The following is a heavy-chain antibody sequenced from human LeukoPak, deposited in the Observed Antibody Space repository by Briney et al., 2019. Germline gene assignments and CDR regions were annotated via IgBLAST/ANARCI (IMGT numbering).Heavy chain of an antibody. CDR2: IRYDGNNK. D-gene: IGHD3-16*01. Sequence: GGSLRLSCAASGFTFSSYSMNWVRQAPGKGLEWVAFIRYDGNNKFYGDSVKGRFTISRDNSKNTLYLQMNSLRGEDTALYYCAKDKIWGEDYFDYWGQGILVTVSS. V-gene: IGHV3-30*02. CDR3: AKDKIWGEDYFDY. CDR1: GFTFSSYS. J-gene: IGHJ4*02.